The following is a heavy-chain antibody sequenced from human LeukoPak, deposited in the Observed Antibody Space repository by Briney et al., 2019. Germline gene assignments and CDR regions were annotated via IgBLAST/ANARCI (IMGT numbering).Heavy chain of an antibody. CDR2: IYYSGST. Sequence: ASETLSLTCTVSGGSISSYYWSWIRQPPGKGLEWIGYIYYSGSTNYNPSLKSRVTISVDTSKNQFSLKLSSVTAADTAVYYCARVVAYSSGWTPFDYWGQGTLVTDSS. J-gene: IGHJ4*02. V-gene: IGHV4-59*01. D-gene: IGHD6-19*01. CDR1: GGSISSYY. CDR3: ARVVAYSSGWTPFDY.